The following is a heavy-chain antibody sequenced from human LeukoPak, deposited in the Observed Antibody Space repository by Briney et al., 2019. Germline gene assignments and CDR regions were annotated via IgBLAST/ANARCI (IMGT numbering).Heavy chain of an antibody. J-gene: IGHJ5*02. Sequence: GGSLRLSCAASGFTFSNYEMNWVRQAPGKGLEWVSTIRRGSGGATFYADSVKGRFTISRDNSKNTLYLQMNSLRAEDTAVYYAAKDTISGTTGWFDLRGQGTLVTVSA. CDR1: GFTFSNYE. D-gene: IGHD1-7*01. V-gene: IGHV3-23*01. CDR3: AKDTISGTTGWFDL. CDR2: IRRGSGGAT.